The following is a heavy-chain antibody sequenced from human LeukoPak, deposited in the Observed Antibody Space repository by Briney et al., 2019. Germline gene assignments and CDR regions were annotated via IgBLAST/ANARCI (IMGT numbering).Heavy chain of an antibody. CDR2: INHSGST. V-gene: IGHV4-34*01. J-gene: IGHJ4*02. D-gene: IGHD5-18*01. CDR1: GGSFSGYY. CDR3: ARGGLAMVRI. Sequence: SETLSLTCAVYGGSFSGYYWSWIRQPPGKGLEWIGEINHSGSTNYNPSLKSRVTISVDTSKNQFSPKLSSVTAADTAVYYCARGGLAMVRIWGQGTLVTVSS.